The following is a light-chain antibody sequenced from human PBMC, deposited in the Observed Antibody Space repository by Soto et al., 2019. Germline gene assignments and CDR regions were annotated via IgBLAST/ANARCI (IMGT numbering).Light chain of an antibody. J-gene: IGKJ5*01. V-gene: IGKV3-15*01. CDR3: QQYNNWPPLT. CDR2: DAS. Sequence: EIVLTQSPGTLSLSPGERATLSCRASQSGSSYLAWYQQKPGQAPRLLIYDASTRATGIPARFGGSGSGTEFTLTISSLQSEDFAVYYCQQYNNWPPLTFGQGTRLEIK. CDR1: QSGSSY.